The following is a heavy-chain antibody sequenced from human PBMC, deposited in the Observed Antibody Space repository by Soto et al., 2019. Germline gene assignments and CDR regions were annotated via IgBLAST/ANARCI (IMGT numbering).Heavy chain of an antibody. CDR2: FYTDGSR. J-gene: IGHJ6*02. D-gene: IGHD3-22*01. Sequence: PGWSLRLSCAASGFSVSSNYMSWVRQAPGKGLEWVSVFYTDGSRYYADSVKGRCTMSRDTSKNALNLQMNSLRAEDTAVYYCTREDYYGSKMHGMDVWGQGTTVTVSS. CDR1: GFSVSSNY. V-gene: IGHV3-53*01. CDR3: TREDYYGSKMHGMDV.